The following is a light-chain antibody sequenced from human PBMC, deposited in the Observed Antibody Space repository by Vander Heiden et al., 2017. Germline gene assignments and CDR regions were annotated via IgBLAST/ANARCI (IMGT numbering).Light chain of an antibody. V-gene: IGKV4-1*01. CDR1: QSVFYSSNNKNY. Sequence: DIVMTQSPDSLAVSLGERATINCKSSQSVFYSSNNKNYLAWYQQKPGQPPKLLIYWASTRESGVPDRFSGSGYGTDFTLTISSRQAEDVAVYYCQQYSSNPPWTFGQGTKVEIK. CDR3: QQYSSNPPWT. CDR2: WAS. J-gene: IGKJ1*01.